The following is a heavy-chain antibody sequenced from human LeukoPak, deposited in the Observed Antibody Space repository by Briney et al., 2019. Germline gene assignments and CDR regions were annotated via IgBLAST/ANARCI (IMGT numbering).Heavy chain of an antibody. CDR2: IKSKTDGGTT. V-gene: IGHV3-15*01. CDR1: GFTFSNAW. Sequence: GGSLRLSCAASGFTFSNAWMSWVRQASGKGLEWVGRIKSKTDGGTTDYAAPVKGTFTTSRDDSKTTLYLQMNSLKTDDTAVYYCTTVSSGNDWAPPGYYHYTDVWGKGTTVTASS. J-gene: IGHJ6*03. D-gene: IGHD5-12*01. CDR3: TTVSSGNDWAPPGYYHYTDV.